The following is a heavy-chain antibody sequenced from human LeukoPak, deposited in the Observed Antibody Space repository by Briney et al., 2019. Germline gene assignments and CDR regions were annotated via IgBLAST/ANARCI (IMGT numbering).Heavy chain of an antibody. CDR2: IYTSGST. D-gene: IGHD2-15*01. J-gene: IGHJ6*03. CDR1: GGSISSYC. CDR3: ARGRIASRPYYYYMDV. V-gene: IGHV4-4*07. Sequence: SETLSLTCTVSGGSISSYCWSWIRQPAGKGLEWIGCIYTSGSTNYNPSRKSRVTMSVDTSKNQFSLKLSSVTAADTAVYYCARGRIASRPYYYYMDVWGKGTTVTVSS.